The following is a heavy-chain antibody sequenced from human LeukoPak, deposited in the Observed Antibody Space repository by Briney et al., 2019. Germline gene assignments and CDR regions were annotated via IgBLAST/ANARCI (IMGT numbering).Heavy chain of an antibody. CDR3: GRVIAGAIDY. V-gene: IGHV3-74*01. J-gene: IGHJ4*02. D-gene: IGHD6-13*01. CDR2: INTDGSVS. Sequence: GGSLRLSCAASGFTFSSYWMYWVRQAPGKGLAWVARINTDGSVSAYPDSVEGRFTISRDNADNSMYLQMNSLRAEDTAVYYCGRVIAGAIDYWGQGTLVTVSS. CDR1: GFTFSSYW.